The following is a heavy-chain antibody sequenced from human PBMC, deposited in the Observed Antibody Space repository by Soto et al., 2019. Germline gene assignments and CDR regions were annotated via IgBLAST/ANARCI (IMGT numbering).Heavy chain of an antibody. CDR2: ISGSGGST. CDR3: AKSKGYDSSGYYSYYYGMDV. J-gene: IGHJ6*02. CDR1: GFTFSSYA. Sequence: EVQLLESGGGLVQPGGSLRLSCAASGFTFSSYAMSWVRQAPGKGLEWVSAISGSGGSTYYADSVKGRFTISRDNSKNTLYLQMNSLRAEDTAVYYCAKSKGYDSSGYYSYYYGMDVWGQGTTVTVSS. D-gene: IGHD3-22*01. V-gene: IGHV3-23*01.